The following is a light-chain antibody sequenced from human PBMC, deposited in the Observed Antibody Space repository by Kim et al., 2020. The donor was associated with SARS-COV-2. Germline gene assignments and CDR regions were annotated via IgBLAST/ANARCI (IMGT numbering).Light chain of an antibody. J-gene: IGKJ1*01. CDR1: QSLVYIDASPY. CDR3: MQATHWPWT. CDR2: KVS. V-gene: IGKV2-30*01. Sequence: PASISCRASQSLVYIDASPYLNWFQQRPGQSPRRLSYKVSNRDSGVPDRFSGSGSGTDFTLKISRVEAEDVGVYYCMQATHWPWTFGQGTKVEIK.